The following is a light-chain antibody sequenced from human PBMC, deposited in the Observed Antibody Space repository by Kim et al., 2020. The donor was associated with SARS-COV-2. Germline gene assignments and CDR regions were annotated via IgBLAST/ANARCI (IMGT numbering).Light chain of an antibody. J-gene: IGKJ1*01. CDR1: QAISSY. CDR2: AAS. Sequence: ASTGDRVTSTCRASQAISSYLAWYQQKPGQAPKLLIYAASTLQSGVPSRFSGSGSGTDFTLTINCLQSEDFATYFCQQYYNYPWTFGQGTKVDIK. V-gene: IGKV1-8*01. CDR3: QQYYNYPWT.